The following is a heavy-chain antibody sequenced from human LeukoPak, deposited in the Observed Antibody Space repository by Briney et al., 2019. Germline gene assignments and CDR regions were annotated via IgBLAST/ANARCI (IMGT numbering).Heavy chain of an antibody. CDR3: ATRQLGYCSSTSCSSPDY. Sequence: GGSLRLSCAASGFTFEDYGMSWVRQAPGKGLEWVSGINWNGGSTGYADSVKGRFTISRDNAKNSLYLQMNSLRDEDTAVYYCATRQLGYCSSTSCSSPDYWGQGTLVTVSS. CDR1: GFTFEDYG. D-gene: IGHD2-2*01. J-gene: IGHJ4*02. CDR2: INWNGGST. V-gene: IGHV3-20*04.